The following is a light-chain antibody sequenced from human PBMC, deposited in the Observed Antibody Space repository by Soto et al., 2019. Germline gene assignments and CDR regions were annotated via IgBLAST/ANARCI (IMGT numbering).Light chain of an antibody. Sequence: EIVLTQSPGTLSLSPGERSTLSFRSSQSVSSSYLAWYQQKPGQAPRLLIYGPSSRATGIPDRFSGSGSGTDFTLTINRLEPEDFAVYYCQQYDSSPRTFGQGTKVDIK. CDR3: QQYDSSPRT. CDR1: QSVSSSY. CDR2: GPS. V-gene: IGKV3-20*01. J-gene: IGKJ1*01.